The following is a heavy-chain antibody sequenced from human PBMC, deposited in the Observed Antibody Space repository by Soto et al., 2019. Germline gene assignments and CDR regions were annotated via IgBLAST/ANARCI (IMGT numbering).Heavy chain of an antibody. D-gene: IGHD3-3*01. Sequence: ASVKVSCKASGYTFTSYAMHWVRQAPGQRLEWMGWINAGNGNTKYSQKFQGRVTITRDTSASTAYMELSSLRSEDTAVYYCARMALSPDYDFWSGTNIRRGAFDYWGQGTLVTVSS. CDR1: GYTFTSYA. V-gene: IGHV1-3*01. J-gene: IGHJ4*02. CDR3: ARMALSPDYDFWSGTNIRRGAFDY. CDR2: INAGNGNT.